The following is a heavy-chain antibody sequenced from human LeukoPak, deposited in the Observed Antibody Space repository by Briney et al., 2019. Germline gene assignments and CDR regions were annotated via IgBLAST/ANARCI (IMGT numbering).Heavy chain of an antibody. D-gene: IGHD5-18*01. CDR3: AKYLRWLNSPDPPEDY. CDR2: ISPGGSAT. Sequence: GESLKISCKASGYSFTDNWVAWVRQMPGKGLEWMGIISPGGSATTYNPSFQGHVTISVDKSITTAYLQWGSLKASDTAIYYCAKYLRWLNSPDPPEDYWGQGTLVTVSS. V-gene: IGHV5-51*01. J-gene: IGHJ4*02. CDR1: GYSFTDNW.